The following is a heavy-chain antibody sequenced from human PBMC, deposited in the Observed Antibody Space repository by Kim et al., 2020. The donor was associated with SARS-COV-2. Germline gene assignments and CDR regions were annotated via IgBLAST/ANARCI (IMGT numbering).Heavy chain of an antibody. CDR1: GFTFSSYA. V-gene: IGHV3-23*01. CDR2: ISGSGGST. Sequence: GGSLRLSCAASGFTFSSYAMSWVRQAPGKGLEWVSAISGSGGSTYYADSVKERFTISRDNSKNTLYLQMNSLRAEDTAVYYCAKDPRRSGSYYPWYFDLWGRGTLVTGSS. CDR3: AKDPRRSGSYYPWYFDL. J-gene: IGHJ2*01. D-gene: IGHD3-10*01.